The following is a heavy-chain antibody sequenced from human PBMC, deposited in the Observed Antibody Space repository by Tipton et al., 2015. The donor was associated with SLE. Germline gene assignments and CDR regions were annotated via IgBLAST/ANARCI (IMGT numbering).Heavy chain of an antibody. CDR1: GFTFSSYG. J-gene: IGHJ4*02. V-gene: IGHV3-30*03. CDR3: ARGHLNYYGSGSSVDY. D-gene: IGHD3-10*01. CDR2: ISYDGSNK. Sequence: SLRLSCAASGFTFSSYGMHWVRQAPGKGLEWVAVISYDGSNKYYADSVKGRFTISRDNSKNTLYLQMNSLRAEDTAVYYCARGHLNYYGSGSSVDYWGQGTLVTVSS.